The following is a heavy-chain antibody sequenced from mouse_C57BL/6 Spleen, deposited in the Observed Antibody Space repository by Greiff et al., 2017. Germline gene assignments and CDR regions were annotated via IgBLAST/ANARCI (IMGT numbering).Heavy chain of an antibody. D-gene: IGHD1-1*01. V-gene: IGHV1-18*01. CDR2: INPNNGGT. CDR1: GYTFTDYN. Sequence: EVQLQQSGPELVKPGASVKISCKASGYTFTDYNMDWVKQSHGKSLEWIGDINPNNGGTIYNQKFKGKATLTVDKSSSPAYMAFLSLTCQDSAVYYSANSPCSYDNSSWYFDVWGTGTTLTVSS. CDR3: ANSPCSYDNSSWYFDV. J-gene: IGHJ1*03.